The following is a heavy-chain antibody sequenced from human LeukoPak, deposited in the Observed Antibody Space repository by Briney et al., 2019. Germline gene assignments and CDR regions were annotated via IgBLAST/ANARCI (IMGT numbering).Heavy chain of an antibody. J-gene: IGHJ4*02. D-gene: IGHD2-2*01. V-gene: IGHV3-7*01. Sequence: GDSLRLSCVASGFTFNIYPMTWVRQSPGKGLEWVANIKQDGSEKYCVDSVKGRFTISRDNAKNSLYLQMNSLRAEDTAVYYCARGIVVVPAARYYFDYWGQGTLVTVSS. CDR2: IKQDGSEK. CDR3: ARGIVVVPAARYYFDY. CDR1: GFTFNIYP.